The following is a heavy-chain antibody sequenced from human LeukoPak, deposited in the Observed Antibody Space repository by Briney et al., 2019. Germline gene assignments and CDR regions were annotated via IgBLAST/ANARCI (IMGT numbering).Heavy chain of an antibody. V-gene: IGHV4-34*01. Sequence: KPSETLSLTCAVYGGSFSGYYWSWIRQPPGKGVEWIGEINHSGSTNYNPSLKSRVTISVDTSKNQFSLKLSSVTAADTAVYYCAREGNVLAARRKRSFDPWGQGTLVTVSS. CDR2: INHSGST. D-gene: IGHD6-6*01. J-gene: IGHJ5*02. CDR3: AREGNVLAARRKRSFDP. CDR1: GGSFSGYY.